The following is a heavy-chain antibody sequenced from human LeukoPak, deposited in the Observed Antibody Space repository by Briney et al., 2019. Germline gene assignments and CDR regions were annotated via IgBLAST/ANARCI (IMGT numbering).Heavy chain of an antibody. V-gene: IGHV3-21*01. CDR2: ISSSSSYI. CDR1: GFTFSSYS. J-gene: IGHJ4*02. CDR3: ARDDPPDSDYYGSRSPPGGSIDY. Sequence: GGSLRLSCAASGFTFSSYSMNWVRQAPGKGLEWVSSISSSSSYIYYADSVKVRFTISRDNAKNSLYLQMNSLRAEDTAVYYCARDDPPDSDYYGSRSPPGGSIDYWGQGTLVTVSS. D-gene: IGHD3-10*01.